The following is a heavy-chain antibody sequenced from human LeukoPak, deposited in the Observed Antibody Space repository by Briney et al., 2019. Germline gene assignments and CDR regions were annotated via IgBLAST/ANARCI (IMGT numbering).Heavy chain of an antibody. CDR3: ARHLIVVVPAATDCYFDY. D-gene: IGHD2-2*01. CDR1: GGSISSSSYY. J-gene: IGHJ4*02. V-gene: IGHV4-39*01. Sequence: SETLSLTCTVSGGSISSSSYYWGRIHPPPGKGWMRNGSIYYIGSTYNHPSLTRRVTISVDTSKNQFSLKLSSVTAADTAVYNCARHLIVVVPAATDCYFDYGGQGTLVTVSS. CDR2: IYYIGST.